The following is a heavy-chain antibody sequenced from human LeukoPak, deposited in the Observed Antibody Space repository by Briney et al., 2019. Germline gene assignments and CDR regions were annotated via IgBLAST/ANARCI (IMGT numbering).Heavy chain of an antibody. CDR3: ARDLRAPPGY. Sequence: GGSLRLSCAASGFTFNSYWMWWVRQASGKGLEWVANINPYGSDTYYADSVKGRFTISRDNAENSLYLQMNSLRAEDTAVYYCARDLRAPPGYWGQGTPVTVSS. V-gene: IGHV3-7*01. J-gene: IGHJ4*02. D-gene: IGHD7-27*01. CDR1: GFTFNSYW. CDR2: INPYGSDT.